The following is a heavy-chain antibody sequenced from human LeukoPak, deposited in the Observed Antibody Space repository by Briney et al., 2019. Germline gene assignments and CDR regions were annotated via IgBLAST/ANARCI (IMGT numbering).Heavy chain of an antibody. D-gene: IGHD5-24*01. J-gene: IGHJ5*02. CDR3: ARHGSNGYRDWFDP. CDR1: GASVSSSSHF. Sequence: PSETLSLTCTVSGASVSSSSHFWGWIRQSPGKGLEWIGSIYYTGDTYYNSPLKSRVTISIDTSKNQFSLKLSSVTAADTAVFYCARHGSNGYRDWFDPWGQGSLVTVSS. V-gene: IGHV4-39*01. CDR2: IYYTGDT.